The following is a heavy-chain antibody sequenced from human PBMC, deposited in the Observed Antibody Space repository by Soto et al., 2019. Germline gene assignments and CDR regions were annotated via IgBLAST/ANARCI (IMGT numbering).Heavy chain of an antibody. CDR2: IYFDGITT. J-gene: IGHJ4*02. CDR1: GFTFNTHW. CDR3: ARGGAMGVDY. D-gene: IGHD1-26*01. V-gene: IGHV3-74*01. Sequence: GGSLRLSCTASGFTFNTHWMHWVRQAPGKGLVWVSRIYFDGITTNYADSVKGRLAVSRDNAKNTVYLHVNTLRDEDTAVYYCARGGAMGVDYWGQGTLVTVSS.